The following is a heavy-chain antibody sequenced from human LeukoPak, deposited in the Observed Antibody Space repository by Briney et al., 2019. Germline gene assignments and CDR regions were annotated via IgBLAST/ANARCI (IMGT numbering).Heavy chain of an antibody. CDR1: GYTFPSYY. CDR2: INPSGGST. D-gene: IGHD6-19*01. CDR3: ARGLRAVAGTYAFDI. Sequence: ASVKVSCKASGYTFPSYYMHWVRQAPGQGLEWMGIINPSGGSTSYAQKFQGRVTMTRDTSTSTVYMELSSLRSEDTAVYYCARGLRAVAGTYAFDIWGQGTMVTVSS. V-gene: IGHV1-46*01. J-gene: IGHJ3*02.